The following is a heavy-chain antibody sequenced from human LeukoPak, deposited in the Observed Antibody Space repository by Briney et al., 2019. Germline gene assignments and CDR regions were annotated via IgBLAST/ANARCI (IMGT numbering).Heavy chain of an antibody. D-gene: IGHD3-10*01. J-gene: IGHJ4*02. Sequence: GGSLRLSCAASGFTFSSYWMHWVRQAPGQGLVWVSRINSDGSSTSYADSVKGRFTISRDNAKNSLYLQMNSLRAEDTAVYYCAPSYGSGSYFGYWGQGTLVTVSS. CDR3: APSYGSGSYFGY. CDR2: INSDGSST. V-gene: IGHV3-74*01. CDR1: GFTFSSYW.